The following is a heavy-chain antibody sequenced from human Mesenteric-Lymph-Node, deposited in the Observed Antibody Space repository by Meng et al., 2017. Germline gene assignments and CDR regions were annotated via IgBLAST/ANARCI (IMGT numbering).Heavy chain of an antibody. CDR3: ARAPGIAWVFLYYFDY. CDR2: INPSGGST. D-gene: IGHD3-3*01. V-gene: IGHV1-46*01. J-gene: IGHJ4*02. Sequence: QVQLVQAGAEVKKPGASVKVSCKASGYTFTSYYMHWVRQAPGQGLEWMGIINPSGGSTSYAQKFQGRVTMTRDTSTSTVYMELSSLRSEDTAVYYCARAPGIAWVFLYYFDYWGQGTLVTVSS. CDR1: GYTFTSYY.